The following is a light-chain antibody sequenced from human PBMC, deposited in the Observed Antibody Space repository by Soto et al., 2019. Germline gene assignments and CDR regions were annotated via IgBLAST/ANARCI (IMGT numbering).Light chain of an antibody. V-gene: IGKV1-5*01. Sequence: DIQMTQSPSILSASVGDRVTISCRASQTINNYLAWYQQRPGRAPKLLIYDASTLESGVPPRFSGSGSGTEFPPTISSLQPDDLAIFYCQQYSSYLKLFGKGTKVEVK. CDR3: QQYSSYLKL. CDR2: DAS. J-gene: IGKJ1*01. CDR1: QTINNY.